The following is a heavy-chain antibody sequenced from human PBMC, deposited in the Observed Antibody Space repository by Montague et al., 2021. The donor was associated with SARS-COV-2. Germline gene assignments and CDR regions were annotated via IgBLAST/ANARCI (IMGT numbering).Heavy chain of an antibody. CDR2: INYSGAT. Sequence: SETLSLTCSVSGDSIYRSGYYWGWIRQPPGKGLEWIGSINYSGATYYNPSLKSRVTISVDTSKNQISLKVNPVTAADTAVYYCARPSSTGNYYYWGQGTLVTVSS. CDR1: GDSIYRSGYY. D-gene: IGHD1-26*01. J-gene: IGHJ4*02. CDR3: ARPSSTGNYYY. V-gene: IGHV4-39*01.